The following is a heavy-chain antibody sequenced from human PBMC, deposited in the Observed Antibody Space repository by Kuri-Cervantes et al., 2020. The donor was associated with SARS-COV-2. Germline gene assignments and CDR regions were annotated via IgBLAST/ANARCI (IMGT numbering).Heavy chain of an antibody. J-gene: IGHJ4*02. V-gene: IGHV4-61*08. CDR1: GGSISSGGYY. D-gene: IGHD3-10*01. Sequence: SETLSLTCTVSGGSISSGGYYWSWIRQPPGKGLEWIGYIYYSGSTNYNPSLKSRVTISVDTSKNQFSLKLSSVTAADAAVYYCARSLTVRGAYFDYWGQGTLVTVSS. CDR2: IYYSGST. CDR3: ARSLTVRGAYFDY.